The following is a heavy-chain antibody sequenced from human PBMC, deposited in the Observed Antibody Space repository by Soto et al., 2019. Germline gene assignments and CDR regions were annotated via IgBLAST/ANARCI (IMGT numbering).Heavy chain of an antibody. CDR2: IIPIFGTA. D-gene: IGHD1-20*01. V-gene: IGHV1-69*12. Sequence: QVQLVQSGAEVKKPGSSVKVSCKASGGTFSSYAISWVRQAPGQGLEWMGGIIPIFGTANYAQKFQGRVTITADESTSTAYMELSSLRAEDTAVYYCARGPITGTFHTVPYGMDVWGQGTTVTVSS. J-gene: IGHJ6*02. CDR3: ARGPITGTFHTVPYGMDV. CDR1: GGTFSSYA.